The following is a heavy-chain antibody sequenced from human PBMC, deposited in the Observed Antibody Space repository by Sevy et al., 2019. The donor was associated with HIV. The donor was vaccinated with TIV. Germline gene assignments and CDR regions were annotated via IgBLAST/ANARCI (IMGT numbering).Heavy chain of an antibody. D-gene: IGHD3-9*01. V-gene: IGHV3-30*04. CDR2: ISHDTTVK. CDR3: ARDADWSLNY. J-gene: IGHJ4*02. CDR1: GFTFSDYV. Sequence: GGSLRLSCAASGFTFSDYVMPWVRQAPGKGLEWLARISHDTTVKYYADSLKGRFTISRDNSKNTLYLQMNSLRHEDTAVYHCARDADWSLNYWGQGTLVTVSS.